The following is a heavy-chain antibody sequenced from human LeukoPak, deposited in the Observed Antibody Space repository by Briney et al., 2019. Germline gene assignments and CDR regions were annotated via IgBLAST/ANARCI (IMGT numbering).Heavy chain of an antibody. V-gene: IGHV3-53*01. Sequence: PGGSLRLSCAASGFTVSSNYMSWVRQAPGKGLEWVSVIYSGGSTYYADSVKGRFTISRDNAKNSLYLQMNSLRAEDTALYYCARGRAAAAPRGFDYWGQGTLVTVSS. CDR3: ARGRAAAAPRGFDY. D-gene: IGHD6-13*01. CDR1: GFTVSSNY. CDR2: IYSGGST. J-gene: IGHJ4*02.